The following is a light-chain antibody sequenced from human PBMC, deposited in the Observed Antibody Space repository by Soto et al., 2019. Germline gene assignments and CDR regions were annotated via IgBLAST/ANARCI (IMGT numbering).Light chain of an antibody. CDR2: HAS. CDR1: QGISNW. V-gene: IGKV1-5*01. Sequence: DIQMTQSPSSLPASVGDRVTIACRASQGISNWLAWYQQKPGKAPKLLIFHASSLEGGVPSRFSGSGSGTEFTLTISSLQPDDFATYYCQQYNTYSWTFGQGTKVDIK. J-gene: IGKJ1*01. CDR3: QQYNTYSWT.